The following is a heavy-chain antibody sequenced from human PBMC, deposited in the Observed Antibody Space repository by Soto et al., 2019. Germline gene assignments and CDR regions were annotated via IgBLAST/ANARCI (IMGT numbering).Heavy chain of an antibody. CDR3: ARSPHPKYCTNGVCGRAPFDI. CDR2: IIPIFGTA. D-gene: IGHD2-8*01. V-gene: IGHV1-69*13. Sequence: GASVKVSCKASGGTFSSYAISWVRQAPGQGLEWMGGIIPIFGTANYAQKFQGRVTITADESTSTAYMELSSLRSEDTAVYYCARSPHPKYCTNGVCGRAPFDIWGQGTMVTVSS. CDR1: GGTFSSYA. J-gene: IGHJ3*02.